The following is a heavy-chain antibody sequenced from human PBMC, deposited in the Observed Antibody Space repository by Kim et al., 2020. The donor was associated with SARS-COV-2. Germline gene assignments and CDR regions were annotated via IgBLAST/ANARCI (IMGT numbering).Heavy chain of an antibody. D-gene: IGHD3-16*01. Sequence: SETLSLTCTVSGGAVSNFYSSWIRQSPGKGLEWIGYIYYGGYTNYFPSLKSRVTISVDTSKNQFSLRLNSVTAADTAVYYCAVGDQGAQFYYMDVWGKGTTVTVSS. CDR1: GGAVSNFY. CDR2: IYYGGYT. CDR3: AVGDQGAQFYYMDV. J-gene: IGHJ6*03. V-gene: IGHV4-59*02.